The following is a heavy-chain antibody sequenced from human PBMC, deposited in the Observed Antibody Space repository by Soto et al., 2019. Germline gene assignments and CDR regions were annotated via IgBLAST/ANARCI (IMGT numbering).Heavy chain of an antibody. J-gene: IGHJ4*02. V-gene: IGHV3-74*01. CDR1: GFTFSSYW. CDR3: VRGKWYRASLIDY. Sequence: EVQLVESGGGLVQPGGSLRLSCAASGFTFSSYWMHWVRQAPGKGLVWVSRINSDGSSTSYADSVKGRFTISRDNANNTLYLQMNSLRAEDTAVYYCVRGKWYRASLIDYWGQGTLVTVSS. D-gene: IGHD1-1*01. CDR2: INSDGSST.